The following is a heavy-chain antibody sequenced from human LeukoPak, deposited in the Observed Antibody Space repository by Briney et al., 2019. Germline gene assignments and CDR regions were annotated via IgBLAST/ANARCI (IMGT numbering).Heavy chain of an antibody. Sequence: TASETLSLTCAVYGGSFSGYDWSWIRQPPGKGLEWIGEINHSGSTNYNPSLKSRVTISVDTSKNQFSLKVSSVTAADTAVYYCARTLQLWAYYGLDVWGQGTTVTVSS. J-gene: IGHJ6*02. CDR3: ARTLQLWAYYGLDV. CDR2: INHSGST. CDR1: GGSFSGYD. D-gene: IGHD5-18*01. V-gene: IGHV4-34*01.